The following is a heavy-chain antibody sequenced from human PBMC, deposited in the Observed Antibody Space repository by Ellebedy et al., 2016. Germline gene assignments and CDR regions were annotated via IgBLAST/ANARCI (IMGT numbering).Heavy chain of an antibody. CDR3: ARDMYSGAYYN. CDR2: IWYDGSNK. D-gene: IGHD1-26*01. J-gene: IGHJ4*02. Sequence: GGSLRLXXAASGFTFSSYGMHWVRQAPGKGLEWVAVIWYDGSNKYYADSVKGRFTISRDNSKNTLYLHMNSLRAEDTAVYYCARDMYSGAYYNWGQGTLVTVSS. V-gene: IGHV3-33*01. CDR1: GFTFSSYG.